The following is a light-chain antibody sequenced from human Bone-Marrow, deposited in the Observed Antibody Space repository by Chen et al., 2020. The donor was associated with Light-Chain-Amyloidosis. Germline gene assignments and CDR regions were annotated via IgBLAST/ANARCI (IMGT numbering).Light chain of an antibody. CDR3: SSSTTATSLGGL. Sequence: QSALTQPASVSGSPGQSITISCTGSSSDIGSSDSVSWYQQHPGKAPKLVIYDVSNRPSGVSDRFSGSKSGNTASLTISGLQAEDEADYYCSSSTTATSLGGLFGAGTKLTVL. J-gene: IGLJ2*01. V-gene: IGLV2-14*03. CDR2: DVS. CDR1: SSDIGSSDS.